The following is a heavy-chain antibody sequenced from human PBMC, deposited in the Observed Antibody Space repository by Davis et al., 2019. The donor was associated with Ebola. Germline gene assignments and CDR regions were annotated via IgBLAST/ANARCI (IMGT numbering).Heavy chain of an antibody. CDR1: GGSFSGYY. D-gene: IGHD3-3*01. Sequence: MPGGSLRLSCAVYGGSFSGYYWSWIRQPPGKGLEWIGEINHSGSTNYNPSLKSRVTISVDTSKNQFSLKLSSVTAADTAVYYCARGAALFWSGYYTKGTYYYYGMDVWGQGTTVTVSS. CDR2: INHSGST. J-gene: IGHJ6*02. CDR3: ARGAALFWSGYYTKGTYYYYGMDV. V-gene: IGHV4-34*01.